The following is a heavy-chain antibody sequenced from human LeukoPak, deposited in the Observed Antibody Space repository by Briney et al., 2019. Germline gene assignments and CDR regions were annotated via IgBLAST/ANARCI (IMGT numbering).Heavy chain of an antibody. D-gene: IGHD2-2*01. CDR3: ASLPVVPAAIPFDY. CDR2: IRYDGSNK. J-gene: IGHJ4*02. Sequence: PGGSLRLSCAASGFTFSSYGMHWVRQAPGKGLEWVAFIRYDGSNKYYADSVKGRFTISRDNAKNSLYLQMNSLRAEDAAVYYCASLPVVPAAIPFDYWGQGTLVTVSS. V-gene: IGHV3-30*02. CDR1: GFTFSSYG.